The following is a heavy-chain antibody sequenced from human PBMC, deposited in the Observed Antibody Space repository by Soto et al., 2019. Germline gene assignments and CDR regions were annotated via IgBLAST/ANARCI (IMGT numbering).Heavy chain of an antibody. CDR2: IYYSGST. Sequence: SETLSLTCTVSGGSISSGGYYWSWIRQHPGKGLEWIGYIYYSGSTYYNPSLKSRVTISVDTSKNQFSLKLSSVTAADTAVYYCARGSSWSGYYRGPVYYYYMEVWGKGTTVTVSS. CDR3: ARGSSWSGYYRGPVYYYYMEV. CDR1: GGSISSGGYY. J-gene: IGHJ6*03. V-gene: IGHV4-31*03. D-gene: IGHD3-3*01.